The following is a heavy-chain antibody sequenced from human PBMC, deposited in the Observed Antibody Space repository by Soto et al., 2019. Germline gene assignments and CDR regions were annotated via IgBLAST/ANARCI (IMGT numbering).Heavy chain of an antibody. J-gene: IGHJ4*02. D-gene: IGHD2-15*01. V-gene: IGHV3-74*01. CDR3: AREIFY. Sequence: GGSLRLSCAASGFTFSTYWMHWVRQTPGEGLVWVSRINSDGSSTSYAGSVKGRFTISRDNAKNTLYLQMNSLRAEDTAVYYCAREIFYWGQGTLVTVSS. CDR2: INSDGSST. CDR1: GFTFSTYW.